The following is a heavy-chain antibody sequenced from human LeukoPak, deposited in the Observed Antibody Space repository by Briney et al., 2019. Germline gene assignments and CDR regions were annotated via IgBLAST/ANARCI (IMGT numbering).Heavy chain of an antibody. D-gene: IGHD3-22*01. CDR1: GFTFSSYW. CDR2: INSDGSST. V-gene: IGHV3-74*01. CDR3: AKMSYYDSSGYYYGY. J-gene: IGHJ4*02. Sequence: PGGSLRLSCAASGFTFSSYWMHWIRQAPGKGLVWVSRINSDGSSTSYADSVKGRFTISRDNSKNTLYLQMNSLRGEDTAVYYCAKMSYYDSSGYYYGYWGQGTLVTVSS.